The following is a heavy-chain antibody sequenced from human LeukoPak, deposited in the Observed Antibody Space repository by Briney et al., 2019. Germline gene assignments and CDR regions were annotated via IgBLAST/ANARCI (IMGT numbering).Heavy chain of an antibody. CDR2: INDSGST. D-gene: IGHD2-21*02. Sequence: SETLSLTCAVYGGSFSGYYWSWIRQPPGKGLEWIGEINDSGSTNYSPSLKSRVTISVDTSKNQFSLRLSSVTAADTAVYYCARGADCGGDCYWGGYYYYGMGVWGQGTTVTVSS. CDR1: GGSFSGYY. CDR3: ARGADCGGDCYWGGYYYYGMGV. J-gene: IGHJ6*02. V-gene: IGHV4-34*01.